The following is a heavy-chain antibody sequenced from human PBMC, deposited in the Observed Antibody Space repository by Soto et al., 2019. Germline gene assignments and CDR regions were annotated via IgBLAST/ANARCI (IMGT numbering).Heavy chain of an antibody. V-gene: IGHV3-53*01. CDR2: IYSGGST. J-gene: IGHJ6*02. D-gene: IGHD3-10*01. CDR3: ASTLTAFGNLDYYYYGMDV. CDR1: GFTFSSNY. Sequence: GGSLRLSCAASGFTFSSNYMSWVRQAPGKGLEWVSVIYSGGSTYYADSVKGRFTISRDNSKNTLYLQMNSLRAEDTAVYYCASTLTAFGNLDYYYYGMDVWGQGTTVTVSS.